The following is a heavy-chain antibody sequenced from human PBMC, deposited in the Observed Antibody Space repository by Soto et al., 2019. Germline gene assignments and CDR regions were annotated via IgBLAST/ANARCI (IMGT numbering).Heavy chain of an antibody. CDR3: ARKGVTRDSRFFDP. CDR2: IIPIFGTA. J-gene: IGHJ5*02. D-gene: IGHD3-22*01. V-gene: IGHV1-69*06. CDR1: GGTFSSYA. Sequence: SVKVSCKASGGTFSSYAISWVRQAPGQGLEWMGGIIPIFGTANYAQKFQGRVTITADKSTSTAYMELSSLRSEDTAVYYRARKGVTRDSRFFDPWGQGTLVTVSS.